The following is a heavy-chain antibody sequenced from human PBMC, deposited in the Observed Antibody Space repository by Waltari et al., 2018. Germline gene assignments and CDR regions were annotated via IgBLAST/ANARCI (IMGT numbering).Heavy chain of an antibody. D-gene: IGHD1-26*01. CDR2: IGDSGGST. J-gene: IGHJ3*02. CDR1: GFTFSSYA. Sequence: EVQLLESGGGLVQPGGSLRLSCAASGFTFSSYAMSWVRQAPGEGLEWVSGIGDSGGSTYYAASVKGRLTISRDNAKNTLYLQMNSLRAEDTAVYYCAKVLSPPWELDAFDIWGQGTMVAVSS. CDR3: AKVLSPPWELDAFDI. V-gene: IGHV3-23*01.